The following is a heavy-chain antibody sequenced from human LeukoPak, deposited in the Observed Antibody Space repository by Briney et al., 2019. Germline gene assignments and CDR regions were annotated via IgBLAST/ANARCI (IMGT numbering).Heavy chain of an antibody. CDR1: GGTFSSYA. J-gene: IGHJ4*02. Sequence: LVKVSCKASGGTFSSYAISWVRQAPGQGLEWMGGIIPIFGTANYAQKFQGRVTITTDESTSTAYMELSSLRSEDTAVYYCARGRYSGYDMDYWGQGTLVTVSS. CDR3: ARGRYSGYDMDY. V-gene: IGHV1-69*05. CDR2: IIPIFGTA. D-gene: IGHD5-12*01.